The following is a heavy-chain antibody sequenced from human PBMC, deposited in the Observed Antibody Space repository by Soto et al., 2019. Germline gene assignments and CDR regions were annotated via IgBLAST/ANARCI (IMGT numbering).Heavy chain of an antibody. CDR2: VFYTGFT. D-gene: IGHD1-20*01. J-gene: IGHJ4*02. Sequence: PSAALSLACRVSGGAISVRYYSWGCLRQSPGKGPEWIGSVFYTGFTSYNPSLESRVSVSVDTSKNQFSLKVSGVSAAGTAVYYCATSQKGYNWNYFDHWGQGALVTVSS. V-gene: IGHV4-39*01. CDR1: GGAISVRYYS. CDR3: ATSQKGYNWNYFDH.